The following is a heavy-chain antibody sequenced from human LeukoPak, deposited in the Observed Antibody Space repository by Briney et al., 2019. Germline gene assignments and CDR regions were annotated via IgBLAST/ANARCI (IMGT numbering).Heavy chain of an antibody. V-gene: IGHV1-3*01. J-gene: IGHJ4*02. CDR3: ARGLEALDY. Sequence: KFQGRVTITRDTSASTAYMELSSLRSEDTAVYYCARGLEALDYWGQGTLVTVSS. D-gene: IGHD3-3*01.